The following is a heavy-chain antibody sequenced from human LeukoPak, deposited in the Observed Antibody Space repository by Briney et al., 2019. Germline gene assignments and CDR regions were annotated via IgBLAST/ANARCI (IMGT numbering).Heavy chain of an antibody. CDR1: GFTFSDYY. D-gene: IGHD3-22*01. V-gene: IGHV3-11*01. Sequence: GGSLRLSRAASGFTFSDYYMSWIRQAPGKGLEWVSYISSSGSTIYYADSVKGRFTISRDNAKNSLYLQMNSLRAEDTAVYYCARDYYYDSSGYTGLDYWGQGTLVTVSS. CDR2: ISSSGSTI. CDR3: ARDYYYDSSGYTGLDY. J-gene: IGHJ4*02.